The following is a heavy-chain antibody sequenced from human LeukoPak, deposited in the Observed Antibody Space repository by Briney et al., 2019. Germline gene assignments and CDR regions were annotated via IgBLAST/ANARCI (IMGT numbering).Heavy chain of an antibody. CDR1: GGSISSGGYS. CDR3: ARATFGEPYFDY. V-gene: IGHV4-30-2*01. D-gene: IGHD3-10*01. Sequence: SQTLSLTCAVSGGSISSGGYSWSWIRQPPGKGLERIGYIYHSGSTYYNPSLKSRVTISVDRSKNQFSLKLSSVTAADTAVYYCARATFGEPYFDYWGQATLVTVSS. J-gene: IGHJ4*02. CDR2: IYHSGST.